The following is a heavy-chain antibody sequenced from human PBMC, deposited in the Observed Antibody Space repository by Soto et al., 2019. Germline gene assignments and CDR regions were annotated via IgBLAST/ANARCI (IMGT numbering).Heavy chain of an antibody. CDR1: GLTFGDYA. V-gene: IGHV3-49*03. Sequence: GGSLRLSCTASGLTFGDYAMSWFRQAPGKGLEWVGFMRSKVYGGATEYAASVKGRFIMSRDDARNIAYLQMNSLKTEDTALYFCSREIGDGYNYNAFDIWGQGTMVTVS. CDR3: SREIGDGYNYNAFDI. J-gene: IGHJ3*02. CDR2: MRSKVYGGAT. D-gene: IGHD5-12*01.